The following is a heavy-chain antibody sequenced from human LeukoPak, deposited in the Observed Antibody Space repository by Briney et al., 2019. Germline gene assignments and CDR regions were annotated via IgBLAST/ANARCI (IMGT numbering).Heavy chain of an antibody. CDR1: GFTFSSYS. V-gene: IGHV3-23*01. Sequence: GGSLRLSCEVSGFTFSSYSMTWVRQAPGKGLEWVSGIRGSGRTYYGDSVRGRFSISRDNSKNTLYLQMNSLRAEDTAVYYCAKEPPYCGGDCYFLLDYWGQGTLVTVSS. CDR2: IRGSGRT. D-gene: IGHD2-21*02. J-gene: IGHJ4*02. CDR3: AKEPPYCGGDCYFLLDY.